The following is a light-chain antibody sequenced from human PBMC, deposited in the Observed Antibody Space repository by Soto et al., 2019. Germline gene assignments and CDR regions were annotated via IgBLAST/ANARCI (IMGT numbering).Light chain of an antibody. V-gene: IGKV3-20*01. J-gene: IGKJ3*01. Sequence: EIVLTQSPGTLSLSPGERATLSYRASQSVSSSYLAWYQQKPGQAPRLLIYGASIRATGIPGRFSGSGSGTDFTLTISRLEPEDFAVYYCQQYGRSPFTFGPGTKVDSK. CDR2: GAS. CDR3: QQYGRSPFT. CDR1: QSVSSSY.